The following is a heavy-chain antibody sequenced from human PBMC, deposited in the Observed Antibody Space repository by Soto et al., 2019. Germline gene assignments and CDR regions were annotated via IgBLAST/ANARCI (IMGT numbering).Heavy chain of an antibody. CDR2: ISGSGDYT. CDR3: AKVDRYSSGWSSYAPEYYYYPMDV. D-gene: IGHD6-19*01. CDR1: GFTFDIYA. J-gene: IGHJ6*02. V-gene: IGHV3-23*01. Sequence: EVQLLESGGDLVQPGGSLRLSCDASGFTFDIYALSWVRQTPGKGLEWVAAISGSGDYTYYTDSVKGRFTISRDNSNNTLSLQMNNMRVEDTAIYYCAKVDRYSSGWSSYAPEYYYYPMDVWGQGTTVTVSS.